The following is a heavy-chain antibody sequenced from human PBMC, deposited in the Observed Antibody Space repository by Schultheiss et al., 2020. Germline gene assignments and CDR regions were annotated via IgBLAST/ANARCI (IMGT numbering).Heavy chain of an antibody. D-gene: IGHD6-19*01. Sequence: GGSLRLSCAASGFTFSSYSMNWVRQAPGKGLEWVSYISSSSSYIYYADSVKGRFTISRDNAKNSLYLQMNSLRAEDTAVYYCARVGSSGWYGYYYYGMDVWGQGTTVTVSS. CDR3: ARVGSSGWYGYYYYGMDV. V-gene: IGHV3-21*05. CDR2: ISSSSSYI. J-gene: IGHJ6*02. CDR1: GFTFSSYS.